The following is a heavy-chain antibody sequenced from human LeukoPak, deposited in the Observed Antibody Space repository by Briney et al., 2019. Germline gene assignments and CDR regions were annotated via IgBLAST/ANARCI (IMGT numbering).Heavy chain of an antibody. CDR1: GFTFTAYL. Sequence: GRSLRLSCAASGFTFTAYLIHWVRRAPGKGLEWVAVMSSDGNAMFYADSVKGRFTISRDNSKNTLYIQMNSLRAEDTAVYYCVRESEYYFDHSASFDYWGQGTLVTVSS. J-gene: IGHJ4*02. CDR3: VRESEYYFDHSASFDY. V-gene: IGHV3-30-3*01. D-gene: IGHD3-22*01. CDR2: MSSDGNAM.